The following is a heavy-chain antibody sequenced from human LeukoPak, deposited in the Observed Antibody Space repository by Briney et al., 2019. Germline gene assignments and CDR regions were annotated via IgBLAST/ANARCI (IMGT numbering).Heavy chain of an antibody. J-gene: IGHJ4*02. D-gene: IGHD3-16*01. CDR2: IGGPAET. CDR1: GFSFDVHA. CDR3: ATDWSSHNGVYDCLDF. V-gene: IGHV3-23*01. Sequence: GGSLRLSCAASGFSFDVHAMTWVRQAPGKGPEWVATIGGPAETFYADSVRGRFTISRDNSRYTLYLQMNRLRAEDSALYYCATDWSSHNGVYDCLDFWGQGTQVTVSS.